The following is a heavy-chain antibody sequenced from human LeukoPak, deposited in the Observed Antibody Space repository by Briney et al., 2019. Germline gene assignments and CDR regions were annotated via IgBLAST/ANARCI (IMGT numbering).Heavy chain of an antibody. V-gene: IGHV4-39*07. J-gene: IGHJ5*01. CDR3: AREGAYRTYGDYSPFDF. CDR1: GGSISSSSYY. D-gene: IGHD4-17*01. CDR2: IYYSGST. Sequence: SETLSLTCTVSGGSISSSSYYWGWIRQPPGKGLEWIGSIYYSGSTYYNPSLKSRVTISVDTSKNQFSLKLSSVTAADTAVYFCAREGAYRTYGDYSPFDFWGQGTLVTVSS.